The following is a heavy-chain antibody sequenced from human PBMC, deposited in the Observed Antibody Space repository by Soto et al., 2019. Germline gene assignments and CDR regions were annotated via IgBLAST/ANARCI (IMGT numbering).Heavy chain of an antibody. CDR2: ISYDGSNK. Sequence: LRLSCAASGFTFSSYGMHWVRQAPGKGLEWVAVISYDGSNKYYADSVKGRFTISRDNSKNTLYLQMNSLRAEDTAVYYCAKDRGAAAVQYYFDYWGQGTLVTVSS. CDR3: AKDRGAAAVQYYFDY. J-gene: IGHJ4*02. CDR1: GFTFSSYG. D-gene: IGHD6-13*01. V-gene: IGHV3-30*18.